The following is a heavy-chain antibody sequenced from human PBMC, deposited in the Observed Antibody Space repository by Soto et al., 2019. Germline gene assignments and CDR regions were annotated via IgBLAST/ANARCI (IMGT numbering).Heavy chain of an antibody. J-gene: IGHJ3*01. CDR1: GFTFSSYA. D-gene: IGHD3-16*01. V-gene: IGHV3-23*01. CDR3: AKEGGGRGGAFDS. Sequence: EVQLLESGGGLVQPGGSLRLSCAASGFTFSSYARSWVRQAPGKGLEWVSAISGSGGSTYYADSVKGRFTISRDNSKNTLYQQKNSRGAEDTAVYYCAKEGGGRGGAFDSWGQGTLVTVSS. CDR2: ISGSGGST.